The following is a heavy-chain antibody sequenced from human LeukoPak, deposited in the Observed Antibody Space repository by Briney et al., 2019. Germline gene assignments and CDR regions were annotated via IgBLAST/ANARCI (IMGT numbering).Heavy chain of an antibody. CDR3: ARDSLGGSYDILTGYWSTPFDY. CDR1: KFNFNTYG. Sequence: GGSLRLSCATSKFNFNTYGMSWVRQAPGKGLEWVSSISVSGFTTQYADSVQGRFTISRDNAKNSLYLQMNSLRAEDTAVYYCARDSLGGSYDILTGYWSTPFDYWGQGTLVTVSS. V-gene: IGHV3-23*01. CDR2: ISVSGFTT. J-gene: IGHJ4*02. D-gene: IGHD3-9*01.